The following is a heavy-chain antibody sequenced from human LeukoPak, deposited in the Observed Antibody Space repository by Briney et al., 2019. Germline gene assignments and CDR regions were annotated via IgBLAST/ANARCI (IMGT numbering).Heavy chain of an antibody. CDR2: ISSSNYYI. CDR1: GFTFNTYN. J-gene: IGHJ6*02. V-gene: IGHV3-21*01. Sequence: PGGSLRLSCAASGFTFNTYNMNWVRQAPGKGLEWVSSISSSNYYIYYADSVKGRFTISRDNAKNSLYLQMNSLRAEDTAVYYCARDRCRGGSCYSYSRDGMDVWGQGTTVTVSS. CDR3: ARDRCRGGSCYSYSRDGMDV. D-gene: IGHD2-15*01.